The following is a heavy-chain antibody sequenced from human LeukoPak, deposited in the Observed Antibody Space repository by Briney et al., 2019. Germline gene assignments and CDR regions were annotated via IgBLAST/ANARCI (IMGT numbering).Heavy chain of an antibody. V-gene: IGHV3-48*03. J-gene: IGHJ4*02. Sequence: PGGSLRLSRAASGFTFSSYEMSWVRQAPGKGLEWVSYISSSGSTKYYADSVKGRFTISRDNAKNSLYLQMNSLSAEDTAGYYCARDERIAVAGTGYWGQGTLVTVSS. D-gene: IGHD6-19*01. CDR3: ARDERIAVAGTGY. CDR1: GFTFSSYE. CDR2: ISSSGSTK.